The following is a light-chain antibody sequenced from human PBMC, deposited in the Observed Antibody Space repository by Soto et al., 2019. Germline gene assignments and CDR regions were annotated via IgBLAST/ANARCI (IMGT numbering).Light chain of an antibody. CDR1: SSDIGGYKY. CDR3: SSYSRYGILV. J-gene: IGLJ3*02. CDR2: EVS. Sequence: QSVLTQPASVSGSLGQWITISCTGTSSDIGGYKYVSWYQQHPGKAPKLIIFEVSNRPSGVSDRFSGSNSGSTASLTISGLQAEDDADYYCSSYSRYGILVFGGGTKVTVL. V-gene: IGLV2-14*01.